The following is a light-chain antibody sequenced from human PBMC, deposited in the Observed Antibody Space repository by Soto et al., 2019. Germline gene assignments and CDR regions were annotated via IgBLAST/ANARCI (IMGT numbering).Light chain of an antibody. CDR1: QSIRIY. V-gene: IGKV1-39*01. Sequence: DIQMTQSPSSLSASVGDRVTITCRASQSIRIYLNWYQQKPGKAPELLIFAASSLQSGVPSRFSGSGSGTDFTLTITHLQSEDFATYYCQHYLNYPITFGQGTRLEIK. CDR2: AAS. CDR3: QHYLNYPIT. J-gene: IGKJ5*01.